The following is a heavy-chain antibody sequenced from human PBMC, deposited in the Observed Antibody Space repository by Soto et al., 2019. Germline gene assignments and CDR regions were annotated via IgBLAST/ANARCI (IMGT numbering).Heavy chain of an antibody. CDR3: AKAPDDYGDSTYCFDY. D-gene: IGHD4-17*01. CDR2: IGGSGGST. V-gene: IGHV3-23*01. Sequence: GGSLRFSCAASGFTFSSYAMSWVRQAPGKGLEWVSAIGGSGGSTYYADSVKGRFTISRDTSKNTLYLQMNSLRAEDTAVYYCAKAPDDYGDSTYCFDYWGQGTLVTVSS. CDR1: GFTFSSYA. J-gene: IGHJ4*02.